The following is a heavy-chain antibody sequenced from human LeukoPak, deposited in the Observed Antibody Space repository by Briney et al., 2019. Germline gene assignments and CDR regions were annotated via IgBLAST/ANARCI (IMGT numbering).Heavy chain of an antibody. CDR3: VRGGLAAAGIDY. D-gene: IGHD6-13*01. Sequence: GGSLRLSCGASGFTFSSYGMHWVRQAPGKGLEWLAIIWYDGGNKFYADSVKGRFTISRDNSRNTVYLQMNRLSAEDTAVYYCVRGGLAAAGIDYWGQGTLVTVSS. J-gene: IGHJ4*02. CDR2: IWYDGGNK. V-gene: IGHV3-33*01. CDR1: GFTFSSYG.